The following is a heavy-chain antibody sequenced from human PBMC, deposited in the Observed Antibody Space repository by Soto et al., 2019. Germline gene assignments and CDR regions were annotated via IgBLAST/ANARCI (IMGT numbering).Heavy chain of an antibody. D-gene: IGHD2-21*02. CDR1: VFTFSIYA. Sequence: PWGSLRISCASSVFTFSIYAMSWVRQAPGKGLEWVSAISGSGGSTYYADSVKGRFTISRDNSKNTLYLQMNSLRAEDTAVYYCAYSASSRSIVVVTAIQFLDYWGQGTLVTVSS. CDR2: ISGSGGST. J-gene: IGHJ4*02. CDR3: AYSASSRSIVVVTAIQFLDY. V-gene: IGHV3-23*01.